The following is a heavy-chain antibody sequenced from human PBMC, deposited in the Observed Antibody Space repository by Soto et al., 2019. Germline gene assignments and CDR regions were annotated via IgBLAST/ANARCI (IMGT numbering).Heavy chain of an antibody. V-gene: IGHV3-21*01. CDR3: ERGAFYYDGSAYYSN. CDR1: GFTFSSYS. CDR2: ISSSSSYI. J-gene: IGHJ4*02. Sequence: EVQLVESGGGLVKPGGSLRLSCAASGFTFSSYSMNWVRQAPGKGLEWVSSISSSSSYIYYADSVKGRFTISRDNAKTSMYLQIISLRAEDTAVYYCERGAFYYDGSAYYSNWGQGTLVTVSS. D-gene: IGHD3-22*01.